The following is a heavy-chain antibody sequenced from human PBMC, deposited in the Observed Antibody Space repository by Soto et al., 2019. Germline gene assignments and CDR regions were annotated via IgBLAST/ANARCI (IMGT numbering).Heavy chain of an antibody. CDR2: IYHSGST. CDR1: RGSISSSNW. Sequence: SETLSLTCAVSRGSISSSNWWSWVRQPPGKGLEWIGEIYHSGSTNYNPSLKSRVTISVAKSKNQFSLKINSVTAADTAVYYCARVRTAYSSSYIDVWGQGTTVTVSS. V-gene: IGHV4-4*02. J-gene: IGHJ6*02. D-gene: IGHD6-6*01. CDR3: ARVRTAYSSSYIDV.